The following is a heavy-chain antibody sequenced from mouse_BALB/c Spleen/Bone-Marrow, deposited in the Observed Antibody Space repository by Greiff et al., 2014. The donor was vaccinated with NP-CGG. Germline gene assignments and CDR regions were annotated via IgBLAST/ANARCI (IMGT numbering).Heavy chain of an antibody. D-gene: IGHD1-2*01. V-gene: IGHV3-1*02. CDR1: GYSITSGYS. CDR2: IHYSGGT. J-gene: IGHJ4*01. Sequence: VQLQQSGPALVKPSQSLSLTCTVTGYSITSGYSWHWTRQLPGNTLEWMGYIHYSGGTNYNPSLRSRISITRTTSKNQFFLQLNFVTTEDTATYYCAKCNGNYAMDYWGQGTSLTVSS. CDR3: AKCNGNYAMDY.